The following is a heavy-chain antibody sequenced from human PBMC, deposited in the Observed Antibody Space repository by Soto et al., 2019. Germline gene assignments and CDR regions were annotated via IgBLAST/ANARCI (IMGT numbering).Heavy chain of an antibody. J-gene: IGHJ6*02. Sequence: GESLKISCKGSGYSFTSYWISWVRQMPGKGLEWMGRIDPSDSYTNYSPSFQGHVTISADKAISTAYLQWSSLKASDTAMYYFGRPREQQRVGLIAVGGQGTRVTVSS. CDR1: GYSFTSYW. CDR3: GRPREQQRVGLIAV. D-gene: IGHD1-26*01. CDR2: IDPSDSYT. V-gene: IGHV5-10-1*01.